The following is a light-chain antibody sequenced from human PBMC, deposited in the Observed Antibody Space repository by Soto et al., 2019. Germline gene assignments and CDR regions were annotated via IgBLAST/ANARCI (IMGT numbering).Light chain of an antibody. J-gene: IGKJ1*01. CDR3: QQYGDLPRT. V-gene: IGKV3-20*01. Sequence: EIVLTQSPGTLSLSPGERATLSCRASQSVTSNYLAWYQQKPGQAPRLLIYDASTRATAIPDRFSGSGSGTDFTVTISRLEAEDFALYYCQQYGDLPRTFGQGTKVEIK. CDR1: QSVTSNY. CDR2: DAS.